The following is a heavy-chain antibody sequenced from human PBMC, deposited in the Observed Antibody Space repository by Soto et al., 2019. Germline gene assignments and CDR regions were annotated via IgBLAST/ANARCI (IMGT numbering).Heavy chain of an antibody. CDR1: GGSISSYD. CDR3: VSPEGYYDSSGYTLDY. V-gene: IGHV4-59*08. CDR2: IYYSGST. Sequence: SETLCLTCTVAGGSISSYDWSWIRQPPGKGLEWIGYIYYSGSTNYNPSLKSRVTISVDTSKNQFSLKLSSVAAADTAVYYCVSPEGYYDSSGYTLDYWGQGTLVTVS. D-gene: IGHD3-22*01. J-gene: IGHJ4*02.